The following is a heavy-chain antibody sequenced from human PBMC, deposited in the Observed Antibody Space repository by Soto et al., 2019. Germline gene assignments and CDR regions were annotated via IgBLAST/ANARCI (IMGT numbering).Heavy chain of an antibody. CDR3: AREDLSLYYFDY. V-gene: IGHV3-33*01. CDR1: GFTFNSYG. Sequence: PXXSLRLSCAASGFTFNSYGMHWVRQAPGKGLEWVAVIXYDGSXKYYADYVKGXXTISRDNXXNTLYLQMNSLRAEDTAVYYCAREDLSLYYFDYWGQGTLVTVSS. CDR2: IXYDGSXK. J-gene: IGHJ4*02.